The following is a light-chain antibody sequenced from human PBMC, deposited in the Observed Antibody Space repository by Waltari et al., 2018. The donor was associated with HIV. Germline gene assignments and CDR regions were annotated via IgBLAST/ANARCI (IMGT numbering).Light chain of an antibody. J-gene: IGKJ2*01. V-gene: IGKV1-39*01. CDR3: HQSHTTPQT. Sequence: DIQLTQSPFSLSASVGDRVTISCRASQSIGRYLNWYQQKPGKAPKLLMYTASNLESGVPSRFSGSGSGTDFTLTISSLQPEDFATYYCHQSHTTPQTFGQGTKLEIK. CDR2: TAS. CDR1: QSIGRY.